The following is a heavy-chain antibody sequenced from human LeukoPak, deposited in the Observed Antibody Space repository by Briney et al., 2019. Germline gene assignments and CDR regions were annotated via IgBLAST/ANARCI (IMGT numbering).Heavy chain of an antibody. D-gene: IGHD5-24*01. Sequence: GGSLRLSCAASRFTFSSSAMSWVRQAPGKGLEWVSTISGSGGSTYSTDSVKGRFTISRDNSKSTLYLQMNSLRVEDTAIYYCAKGGPQFFDYWGQGTLVTVSS. CDR2: ISGSGGST. V-gene: IGHV3-23*01. J-gene: IGHJ4*02. CDR3: AKGGPQFFDY. CDR1: RFTFSSSA.